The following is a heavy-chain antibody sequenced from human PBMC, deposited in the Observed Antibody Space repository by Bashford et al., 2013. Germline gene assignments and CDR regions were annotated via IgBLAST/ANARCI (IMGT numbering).Heavy chain of an antibody. CDR3: ARNVSMIRGVHKYNWFDP. CDR2: ISYDGNNK. Sequence: GSLRLSCAASGFTFRSYAMHWVRQTPGKGLEWVAIISYDGNNKYYADSVRGRFTISRDNSKNTLYLQMNSLRPEDTAVYYCARNVSMIRGVHKYNWFDPWGQGTLVTVSS. CDR1: GFTFRSYA. D-gene: IGHD3-10*01. V-gene: IGHV3-30-3*01. J-gene: IGHJ5*02.